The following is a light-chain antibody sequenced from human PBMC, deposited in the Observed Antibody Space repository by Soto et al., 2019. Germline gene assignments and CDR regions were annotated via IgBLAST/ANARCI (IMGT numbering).Light chain of an antibody. CDR1: QSVTNSE. CDR2: GAS. Sequence: EIVLTQSPGTLSLSRGERATLSCKASQSVTNSELAWYQQRPGQAPRLLIYGASSRATGIPDRFSGGGSGTDFTLTISRLEPEDFAVYYCQQHGATFGQGTKVDIK. CDR3: QQHGAT. V-gene: IGKV3-20*01. J-gene: IGKJ1*01.